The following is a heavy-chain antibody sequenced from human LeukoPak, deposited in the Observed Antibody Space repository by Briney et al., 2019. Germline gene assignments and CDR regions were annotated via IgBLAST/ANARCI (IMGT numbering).Heavy chain of an antibody. J-gene: IGHJ4*02. CDR1: GGSISSYY. CDR2: IYYSGST. D-gene: IGHD5-18*01. CDR3: ARERHGGYSYGFSFDY. Sequence: SETLSLTCTVSGGSISSYYWSWIRQPPGKGLEWIGYIYYSGSTNYNPSLKSRVTMSLDASKNQVSVNLNSVTAADTAIYYCARERHGGYSYGFSFDYWGQGTLVTVSS. V-gene: IGHV4-59*12.